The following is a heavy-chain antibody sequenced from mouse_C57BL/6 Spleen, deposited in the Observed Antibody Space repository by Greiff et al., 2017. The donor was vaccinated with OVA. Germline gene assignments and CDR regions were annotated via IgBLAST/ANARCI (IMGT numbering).Heavy chain of an antibody. CDR1: GYTFTDYE. Sequence: QVQLQQSGAELVRPGASVTLSCKASGYTFTDYEMHWVKQTPVHGLEWIGAIDPETGGTAYNQKFKGKAILTADKASSTAYMELRSLTSEDSAVYYCTRNYGVDVWGTGTTVTVSS. CDR3: TRNYGVDV. V-gene: IGHV1-15*01. CDR2: IDPETGGT. D-gene: IGHD1-1*01. J-gene: IGHJ1*03.